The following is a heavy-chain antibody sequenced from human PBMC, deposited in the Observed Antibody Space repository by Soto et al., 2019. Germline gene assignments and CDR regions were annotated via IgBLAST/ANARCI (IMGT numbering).Heavy chain of an antibody. J-gene: IGHJ6*02. D-gene: IGHD3-10*01. V-gene: IGHV1-18*04. CDR1: GYTFTSYG. Sequence: QVQLVQSGAEVKKPGASVKVSCKASGYTFTSYGVSWVRQAPGQGLEWMGWISGYNGNTNYAQKLQGRVTMTPDTSTSTAYMELRSLRSYDTAVYYCARAGKYYYGSGSPYYYGMDVWGQGITVTVSS. CDR2: ISGYNGNT. CDR3: ARAGKYYYGSGSPYYYGMDV.